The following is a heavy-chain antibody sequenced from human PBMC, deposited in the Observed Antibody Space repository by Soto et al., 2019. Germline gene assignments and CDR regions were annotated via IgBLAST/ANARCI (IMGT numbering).Heavy chain of an antibody. V-gene: IGHV3-30*18. CDR2: ISYDGSNK. Sequence: QVQLVESGGAVVQPGRSLRLSCAASGFTFSSYGMHWVRQAPGKGLEWVAVISYDGSNKYYVDSVKGRFTISRDNSKNTLYLQMNSLRAEDTAVYYCAKEGQYYDILTGYRSYYGMDVWGQGTTVTVSS. CDR1: GFTFSSYG. D-gene: IGHD3-9*01. J-gene: IGHJ6*02. CDR3: AKEGQYYDILTGYRSYYGMDV.